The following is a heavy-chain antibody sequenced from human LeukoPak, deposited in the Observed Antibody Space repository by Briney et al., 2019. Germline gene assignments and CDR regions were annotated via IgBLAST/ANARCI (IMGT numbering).Heavy chain of an antibody. CDR3: AREVVTAIPGDAFDI. Sequence: GGSLRLSCAASGFTFSSYEMNWVRQAPGKGLEWVSYISSSGSTIYYADSVKGRFTISRDNAKNSLYLQMNSLRAEDTAVYYCAREVVTAIPGDAFDIWGQGTMVTVSS. CDR2: ISSSGSTI. CDR1: GFTFSSYE. V-gene: IGHV3-48*03. J-gene: IGHJ3*02. D-gene: IGHD2-21*02.